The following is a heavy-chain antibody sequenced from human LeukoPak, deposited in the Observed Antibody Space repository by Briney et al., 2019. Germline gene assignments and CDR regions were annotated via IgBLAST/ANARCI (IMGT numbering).Heavy chain of an antibody. CDR1: GFTFSSYA. CDR2: ISYDGSNK. J-gene: IGHJ4*02. V-gene: IGHV3-30-3*01. D-gene: IGHD5-18*01. CDR3: ARAVDTATWRLFVY. Sequence: GGSLRLSCAVSGFTFSSYATHWVRQAPGKGLEWVAVISYDGSNKYYADSVKGRFTISRDNSKNTLYLQMNSLRAEDTAVYYCARAVDTATWRLFVYWGQGTLVTVSS.